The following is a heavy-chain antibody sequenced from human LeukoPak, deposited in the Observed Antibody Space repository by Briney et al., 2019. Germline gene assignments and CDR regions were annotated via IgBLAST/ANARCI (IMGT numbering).Heavy chain of an antibody. CDR3: STFYGGYSFGYDFDY. Sequence: GESLKISCKGSGYNFTNYWIGWVRQVPGKGLEWLGIFYPGDSDTRYSPSFQGQVTMSADKSINTAYLQWSSLKASDTAIYYCSTFYGGYSFGYDFDYWGQGTLVTVSS. CDR1: GYNFTNYW. D-gene: IGHD5-18*01. V-gene: IGHV5-51*01. CDR2: FYPGDSDT. J-gene: IGHJ4*02.